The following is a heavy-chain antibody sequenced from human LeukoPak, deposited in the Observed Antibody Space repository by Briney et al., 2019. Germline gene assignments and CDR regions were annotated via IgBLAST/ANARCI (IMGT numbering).Heavy chain of an antibody. J-gene: IGHJ3*02. V-gene: IGHV3-48*03. Sequence: QPGGSLRLSCAASGFTFSSYEMNWVRQAPGKGLEWVSYISSSGSTIYYADSVKGRFTISRDNAKNSLYLQMNSLRAEDTAVYYCARGRYSGSYSPPDDAFDIWGQGTMVTVSS. CDR3: ARGRYSGSYSPPDDAFDI. CDR1: GFTFSSYE. CDR2: ISSSGSTI. D-gene: IGHD1-26*01.